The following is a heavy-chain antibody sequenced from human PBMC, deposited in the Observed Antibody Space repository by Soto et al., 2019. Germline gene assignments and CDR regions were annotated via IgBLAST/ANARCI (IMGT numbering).Heavy chain of an antibody. J-gene: IGHJ4*02. D-gene: IGHD1-26*01. CDR3: ARELYSGSYFAY. CDR2: IYTSGST. V-gene: IGHV4-4*07. Sequence: SQTMSLTSTVFGGYISGYYWSWIRQPAGKGLEGIGRIYTSGSTNYNPSLQSRVTMSVDTSKNQFSLKLSSVTAADTAVYYCARELYSGSYFAYWGQGALVTVSS. CDR1: GGYISGYY.